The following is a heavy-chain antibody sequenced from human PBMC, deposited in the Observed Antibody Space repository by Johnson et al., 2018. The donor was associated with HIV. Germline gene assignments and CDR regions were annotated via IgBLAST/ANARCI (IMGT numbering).Heavy chain of an antibody. J-gene: IGHJ3*02. Sequence: QMQLVESGGGLVQLGGSLRLSCAASGSTFSDYYMSWIRQAPGKGLEWVSYISGSGGTIYYADSVKGRFTISRDNSKNTLYLQMNSLRAEDTAVFYCAKDWTPVVKSPIVAFDIWGQGTMVTVSS. CDR2: ISGSGGTI. CDR3: AKDWTPVVKSPIVAFDI. CDR1: GSTFSDYY. D-gene: IGHD4-23*01. V-gene: IGHV3-11*04.